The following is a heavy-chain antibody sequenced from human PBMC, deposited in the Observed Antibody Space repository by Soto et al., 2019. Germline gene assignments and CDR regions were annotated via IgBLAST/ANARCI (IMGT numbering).Heavy chain of an antibody. J-gene: IGHJ5*02. D-gene: IGHD3-3*01. Sequence: GASVKVSCKASGGTFSSYAISWERQAPGQGLEWMGGIIPIFGTANYAQKFQGRVTITADESTSTAYMELSSLRSEDTAVYYCADGRFWSGYYINWFDPWGQGTLVTVSS. CDR3: ADGRFWSGYYINWFDP. V-gene: IGHV1-69*13. CDR1: GGTFSSYA. CDR2: IIPIFGTA.